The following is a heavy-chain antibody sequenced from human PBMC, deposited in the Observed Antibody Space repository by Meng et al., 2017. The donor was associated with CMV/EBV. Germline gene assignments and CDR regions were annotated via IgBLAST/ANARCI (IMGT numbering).Heavy chain of an antibody. D-gene: IGHD3-22*01. CDR2: IYWDDDK. CDR3: ARLYDSSGYYLGYFDY. V-gene: IGHV2-5*02. CDR1: GFPLSTSGVG. Sequence: HIPLKGSGPTLVQPTQPPTPTCTFSGFPLSTSGVGVGWIRQPPGKALEWLALIYWDDDKRYSPSLKSRLTITKDTSKNQVVLTMTNMDPVDTATYYCARLYDSSGYYLGYFDYWGQGTLVTVSS. J-gene: IGHJ4*02.